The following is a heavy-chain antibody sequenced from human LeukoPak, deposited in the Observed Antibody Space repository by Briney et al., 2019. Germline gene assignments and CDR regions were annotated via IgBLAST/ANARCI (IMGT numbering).Heavy chain of an antibody. D-gene: IGHD2-2*01. V-gene: IGHV4-61*02. CDR2: IYTSGST. J-gene: IGHJ4*02. Sequence: SQTLSLTCTVSGGSISSGSYYWSWIRQPAGKGLEWIGRIYTSGSTNYNPSLKSRVTISVDTSKNQFSLKLSSVTAAGTAVYYCARSPYCSSTSCYVKFDYWGQGTLVTVSS. CDR3: ARSPYCSSTSCYVKFDY. CDR1: GGSISSGSYY.